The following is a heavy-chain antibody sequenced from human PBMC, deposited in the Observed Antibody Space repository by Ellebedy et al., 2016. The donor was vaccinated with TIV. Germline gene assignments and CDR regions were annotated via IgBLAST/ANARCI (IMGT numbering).Heavy chain of an antibody. V-gene: IGHV5-10-1*01. CDR3: ARHVGDGSHFDY. CDR1: GYSFTSYW. CDR2: IDPSDSYT. Sequence: KVSCKGSGYSFTSYWISWVRQMPGKGLEWMGRIDPSDSYTNYSPSFQGHVTISADKSINTASLQWSSRKASDGAMYYCARHVGDGSHFDYWGQGTLVTVSS. J-gene: IGHJ4*02. D-gene: IGHD5-24*01.